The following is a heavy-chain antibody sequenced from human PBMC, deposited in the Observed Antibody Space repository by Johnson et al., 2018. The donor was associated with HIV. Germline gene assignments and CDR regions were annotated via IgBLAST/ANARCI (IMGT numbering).Heavy chain of an antibody. CDR3: AKDLDSSSWGAFDI. Sequence: QVQLVESGGGLVKPGGSLRLSCSASGFTFSDYYITWIRQAPGKGLEWISYISSSGSTIYYADSVKGRFTSSRDNSKNSLYLQMSSLRVEDTAVYYCAKDLDSSSWGAFDIWGQGTMVTVSS. CDR2: ISSSGSTI. J-gene: IGHJ3*02. V-gene: IGHV3-11*04. CDR1: GFTFSDYY. D-gene: IGHD6-6*01.